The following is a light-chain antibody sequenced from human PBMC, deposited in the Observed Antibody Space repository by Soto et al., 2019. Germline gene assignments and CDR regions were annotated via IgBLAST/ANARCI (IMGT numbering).Light chain of an antibody. J-gene: IGLJ2*01. V-gene: IGLV2-14*03. Sequence: QSVLTQPASVSESPGQSITISCTGTSSDVGGYNFVSWYQQYPGKAPKLMIFDVSNRPSGVSNRFSGSKSGNTASLTISGLQAEDEADYYCNSYTSRGASYVVFGGGTKLTVL. CDR2: DVS. CDR3: NSYTSRGASYVV. CDR1: SSDVGGYNF.